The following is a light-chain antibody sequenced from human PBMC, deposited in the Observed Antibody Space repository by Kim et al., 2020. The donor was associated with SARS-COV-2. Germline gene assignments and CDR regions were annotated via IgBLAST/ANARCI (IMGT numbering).Light chain of an antibody. Sequence: RATINCKSSQSVLYSSNNQNYLAWYQQKPGQPPKLLIYWASTREYGVPDRFSGSGSGTDFTLTISSLQAEDGAVYYCQQYYSTPYTLGQGTKLEI. CDR1: QSVLYSSNNQNY. V-gene: IGKV4-1*01. CDR2: WAS. CDR3: QQYYSTPYT. J-gene: IGKJ2*01.